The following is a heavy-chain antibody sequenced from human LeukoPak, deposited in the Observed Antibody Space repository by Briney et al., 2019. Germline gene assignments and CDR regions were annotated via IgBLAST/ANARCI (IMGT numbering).Heavy chain of an antibody. V-gene: IGHV1-2*02. CDR3: ARYPGIAAAGERGL. J-gene: IGHJ4*02. CDR1: GYTFTGYY. Sequence: ASVKVSCKASGYTFTGYYMHWVRQAPGQGLEWMGWINPNSGGTNYAQKFQGRVTMTRDTSISTAYMELSRLRSDDTAVYYCARYPGIAAAGERGLWGQGTLVTVPS. CDR2: INPNSGGT. D-gene: IGHD6-13*01.